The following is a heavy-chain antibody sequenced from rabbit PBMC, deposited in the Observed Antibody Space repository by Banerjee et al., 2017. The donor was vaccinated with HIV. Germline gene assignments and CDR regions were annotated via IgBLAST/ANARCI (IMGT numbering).Heavy chain of an antibody. Sequence: QEQLEESGGDLVQPEGSLTLTCKASGFSFNNNYYICWVRQAPGKGPEWIACGISGVTHYATWAKGRFTISKTSSTTVTLQVTSLTAADTATYFCARILFTDDDYWDLWGQGTLVTVS. CDR3: ARILFTDDDYWDL. J-gene: IGHJ4*01. CDR1: GFSFNNNYY. CDR2: GISGVT. V-gene: IGHV1S45*01. D-gene: IGHD2-1*01.